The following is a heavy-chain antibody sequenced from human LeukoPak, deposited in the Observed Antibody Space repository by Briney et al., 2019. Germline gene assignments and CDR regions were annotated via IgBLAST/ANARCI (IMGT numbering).Heavy chain of an antibody. V-gene: IGHV3-7*01. J-gene: IGHJ4*02. CDR3: VRDGGVSGYDLLDY. Sequence: GGSLRLSCAASGFTFSNYWMTWVRQAPGKGLEWVAHINQDGSEEHYMDSAKARFTISRDNAKNSLSLQMNSLIAEDTAVYYCVRDGGVSGYDLLDYWGQGTLVTVSS. D-gene: IGHD5-12*01. CDR2: INQDGSEE. CDR1: GFTFSNYW.